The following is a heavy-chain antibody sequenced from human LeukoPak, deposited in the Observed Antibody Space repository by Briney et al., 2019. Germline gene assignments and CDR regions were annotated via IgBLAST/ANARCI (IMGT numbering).Heavy chain of an antibody. CDR1: GGSISSYY. D-gene: IGHD3-22*01. V-gene: IGHV4-59*01. CDR3: AGVYDSSGRDAFDI. Sequence: KPSETLSLTCTVSGGSISSYYWSWIRQPPGKGLEMIGYIYYSGSTNYKPSLKSRVTISVDTSKNQFSLKLSSVTAADTAVYYCAGVYDSSGRDAFDIWGQGTMVTVSS. CDR2: IYYSGST. J-gene: IGHJ3*02.